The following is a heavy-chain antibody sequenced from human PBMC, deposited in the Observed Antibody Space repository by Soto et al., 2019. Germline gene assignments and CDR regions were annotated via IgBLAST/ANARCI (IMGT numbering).Heavy chain of an antibody. D-gene: IGHD6-19*01. CDR2: ISGSGGTT. Sequence: EVQLLESGGGLVQPGGSLRLSFAAYGFTFNSYAMSWVRQAPGKGLEWVSAISGSGGTTYYADSVKGRFTFSRDNSKNTLYLQMNSLRAEDTAVYYCAKTANGWFSAFDIWGQGTMVTVSS. J-gene: IGHJ3*02. CDR1: GFTFNSYA. CDR3: AKTANGWFSAFDI. V-gene: IGHV3-23*01.